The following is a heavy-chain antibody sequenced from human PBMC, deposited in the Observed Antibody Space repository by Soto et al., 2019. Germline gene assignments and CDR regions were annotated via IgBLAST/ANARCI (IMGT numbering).Heavy chain of an antibody. V-gene: IGHV1-69*13. CDR2: IIPIFGTA. D-gene: IGHD6-19*01. Sequence: SVKVSCKASGGTFSSYSISWVLQAPGQGLEWMGGIIPIFGTANYAQKFQGRVTITADESTSTAYMELSSLRSEDTAVYYCARSGALGSGWYIIKKNWFDPWGQGTLVTVSS. CDR1: GGTFSSYS. CDR3: ARSGALGSGWYIIKKNWFDP. J-gene: IGHJ5*02.